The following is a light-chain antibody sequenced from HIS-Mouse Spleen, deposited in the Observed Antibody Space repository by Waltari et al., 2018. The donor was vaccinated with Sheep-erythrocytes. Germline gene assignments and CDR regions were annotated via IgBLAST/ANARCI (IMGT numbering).Light chain of an antibody. CDR2: EGS. CDR3: CSYAGSSTWV. J-gene: IGLJ3*02. V-gene: IGLV2-23*01. Sequence: QSALTQPASASGSPGQSITISCPGTSSDVGGYNLVSWYQQHPGKAPKLMIHEGSKRPSGVSNRFSGSKSGNTASLTISGLQAEDEADYYCCSYAGSSTWVFGGGTKLTVL. CDR1: SSDVGGYNL.